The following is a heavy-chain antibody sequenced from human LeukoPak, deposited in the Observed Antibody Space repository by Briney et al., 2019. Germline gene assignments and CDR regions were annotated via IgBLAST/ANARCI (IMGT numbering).Heavy chain of an antibody. Sequence: GGSLRLSYAASGFTFDDYAMHWVRQAPGKGLEWVSGISWNSGSVGYADSVKGRFTISRDNAKNSLYLQMNSLRAEDTALYYCAKGHIVVVTAIYSDAFDIWGQGTMVTVSS. CDR3: AKGHIVVVTAIYSDAFDI. J-gene: IGHJ3*02. D-gene: IGHD2-21*02. CDR1: GFTFDDYA. CDR2: ISWNSGSV. V-gene: IGHV3-9*01.